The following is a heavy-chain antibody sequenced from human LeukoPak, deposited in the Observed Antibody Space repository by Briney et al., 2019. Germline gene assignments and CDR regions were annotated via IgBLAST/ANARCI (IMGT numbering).Heavy chain of an antibody. V-gene: IGHV3-23*01. CDR2: ICGSGGST. Sequence: GGSLRLSCAASGFTFSSYGMRWVRQAPGKGLEWVAFICGSGGSTYYADSVKGRFTISRDNSKNTLYLQMNSLRAEDTAVYYCAKDKPVAGWFDYWGQGALVTVSS. D-gene: IGHD6-19*01. CDR1: GFTFSSYG. J-gene: IGHJ4*02. CDR3: AKDKPVAGWFDY.